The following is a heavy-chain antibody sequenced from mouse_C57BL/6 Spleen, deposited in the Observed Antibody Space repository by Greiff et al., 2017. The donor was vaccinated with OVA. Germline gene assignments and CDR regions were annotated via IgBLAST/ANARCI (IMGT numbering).Heavy chain of an antibody. CDR3: ARGHYYGSSSYYYAMDY. V-gene: IGHV1-52*01. CDR2: IDPSDSET. D-gene: IGHD1-1*01. J-gene: IGHJ4*01. CDR1: GYTFTSYW. Sequence: QVQLQQPGAELVRPGSSVKLSCKASGYTFTSYWMHWVKQRPIQGLEWIGNIDPSDSETHYNQKFKDKATLTVDKSSSTAYMQLSSLTSEDSAVYYGARGHYYGSSSYYYAMDYWGQGTSVTVSS.